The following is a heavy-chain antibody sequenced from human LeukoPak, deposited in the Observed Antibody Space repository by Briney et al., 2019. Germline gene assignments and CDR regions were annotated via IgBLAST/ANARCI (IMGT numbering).Heavy chain of an antibody. J-gene: IGHJ5*02. Sequence: ASVKVSCKASGYTFTTYSIHWVRQAPGQRLEWMGWINVGNGNTKYSQEFQGRVTITRDTSASTAYMELSSLRSEDMAVYYCARVVYYGSRRPPFDPWGQGTLVTVSS. CDR1: GYTFTTYS. V-gene: IGHV1-3*03. D-gene: IGHD3-10*01. CDR2: INVGNGNT. CDR3: ARVVYYGSRRPPFDP.